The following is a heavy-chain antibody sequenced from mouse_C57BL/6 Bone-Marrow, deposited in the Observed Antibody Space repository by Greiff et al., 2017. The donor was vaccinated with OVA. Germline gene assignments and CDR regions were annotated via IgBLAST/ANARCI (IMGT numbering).Heavy chain of an antibody. CDR1: GYTFTSYG. Sequence: QVQLQQSGAELARPGASVKLSCKASGYTFTSYGISWVKQRTGQGLEWIGEIYPRSGNTYYNEKFKGKATLTADKSSSTAYMELRSLTSEDSAGYFCAGWYYGTLDYFDYWGQGTTLTVSS. D-gene: IGHD1-1*01. J-gene: IGHJ2*01. V-gene: IGHV1-81*01. CDR3: AGWYYGTLDYFDY. CDR2: IYPRSGNT.